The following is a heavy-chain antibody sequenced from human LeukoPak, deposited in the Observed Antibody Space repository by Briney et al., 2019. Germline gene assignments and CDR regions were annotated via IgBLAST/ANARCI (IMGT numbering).Heavy chain of an antibody. Sequence: SQTLSLTCTVSGGSISSYYWSWIRQPPGKGLEWSGYIYYSGSTNYNPSLKRRVTISVDTSKNKFSLKLSSLTAADTAMYYCGRVSGYDWESFYDYWGRGSRVTVS. CDR2: IYYSGST. D-gene: IGHD5-12*01. J-gene: IGHJ4*02. CDR3: GRVSGYDWESFYDY. V-gene: IGHV4-59*01. CDR1: GGSISSYY.